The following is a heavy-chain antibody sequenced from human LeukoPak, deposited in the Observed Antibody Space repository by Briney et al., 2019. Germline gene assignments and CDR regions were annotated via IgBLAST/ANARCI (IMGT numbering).Heavy chain of an antibody. D-gene: IGHD1-1*01. Sequence: GGSLRLSCAASGFTFDDYAMHWVRQAPGKSLEWVSGISWNSGSIGYADSVKGRFTISRDNAKNSLYLQMNSLRAEDTALYYCAKDLATSYYYYYMDVWGKGTTVTVSS. CDR2: ISWNSGSI. J-gene: IGHJ6*03. CDR3: AKDLATSYYYYYMDV. V-gene: IGHV3-9*01. CDR1: GFTFDDYA.